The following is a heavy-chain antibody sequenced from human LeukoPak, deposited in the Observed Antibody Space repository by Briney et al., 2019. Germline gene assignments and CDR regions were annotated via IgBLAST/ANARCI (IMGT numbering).Heavy chain of an antibody. V-gene: IGHV3-30*18. CDR1: GFTSSSYG. Sequence: GGSLRLSCAASGFTSSSYGMHWVRQAPGKGLEWVAVISYDGSNKYYADSVKGRFTISRDNSKNTLYLQMNSLRAEDTAVYYCAKVGGSGSSLDYWGQGTLVTVSS. CDR2: ISYDGSNK. J-gene: IGHJ4*02. CDR3: AKVGGSGSSLDY. D-gene: IGHD3-10*01.